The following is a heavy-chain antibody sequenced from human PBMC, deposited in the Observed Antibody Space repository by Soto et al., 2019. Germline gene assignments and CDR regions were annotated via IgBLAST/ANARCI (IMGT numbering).Heavy chain of an antibody. CDR3: ARGYYYNSSGYYATSIDY. CDR1: GGTFSSYA. D-gene: IGHD3-22*01. J-gene: IGHJ4*02. V-gene: IGHV1-69*01. CDR2: IIPIFGTA. Sequence: QVQLVQSGAEVKKPGSSVKVSCKASGGTFSSYAISWVRQAPGQGLEWMGGIIPIFGTANYAQKFQGRVTITADESTSTAYIELSILRTEHTAVYYCARGYYYNSSGYYATSIDYWGQGTLVTVSS.